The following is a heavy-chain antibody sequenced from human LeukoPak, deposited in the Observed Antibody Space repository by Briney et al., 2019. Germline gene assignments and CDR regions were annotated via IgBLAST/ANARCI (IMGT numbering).Heavy chain of an antibody. Sequence: PGGSLRLSCAASGFTVSSNYMSWVRQAPGKGLEWVSVIYSGGSTYYADSVKGRFTISRDNSKNTLYLQMNSLRAEDTAVYYCARDHCGGDCSDAFDIWGQGTMVTVSS. D-gene: IGHD2-21*02. CDR3: ARDHCGGDCSDAFDI. V-gene: IGHV3-53*01. CDR2: IYSGGST. J-gene: IGHJ3*02. CDR1: GFTVSSNY.